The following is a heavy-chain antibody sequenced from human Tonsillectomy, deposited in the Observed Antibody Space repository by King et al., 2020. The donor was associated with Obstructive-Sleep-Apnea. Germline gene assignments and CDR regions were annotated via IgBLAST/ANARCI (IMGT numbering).Heavy chain of an antibody. V-gene: IGHV3-9*01. CDR1: GFTFDNYA. CDR2: ISWNSASI. CDR3: AKDMEWAGKVRDTKGFEH. J-gene: IGHJ4*02. D-gene: IGHD3-10*01. Sequence: VQLVESGGGLVQPGRSLRLSCAASGFTFDNYAMHWVRQGPGKGLEWVSVISWNSASIGYADSVKGRLTISRDNAKNSRYLQMISLRVEDTALYYCAKDMEWAGKVRDTKGFEHWGQGTLVIVSS.